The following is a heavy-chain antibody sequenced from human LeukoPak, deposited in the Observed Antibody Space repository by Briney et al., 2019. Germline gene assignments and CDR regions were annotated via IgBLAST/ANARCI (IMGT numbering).Heavy chain of an antibody. Sequence: GGSLRLSCAASGFTFSSYSMNWVRQPPGKGLEWVSSTSSSSSYKYYADSVKGRLTISRDNDKNSLYLQMNSLRAEETAVYYCARLRGYRYGFSHYGMDVWGQGTTVTVSS. D-gene: IGHD5-18*01. J-gene: IGHJ6*02. CDR2: TSSSSSYK. CDR1: GFTFSSYS. CDR3: ARLRGYRYGFSHYGMDV. V-gene: IGHV3-21*01.